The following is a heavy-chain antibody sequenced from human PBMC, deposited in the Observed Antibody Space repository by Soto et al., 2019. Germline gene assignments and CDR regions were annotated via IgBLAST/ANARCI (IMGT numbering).Heavy chain of an antibody. CDR1: GHIFNNHW. J-gene: IGHJ5*02. V-gene: IGHV5-51*01. Sequence: RRQAVQISCEGRGHIFNNHWRGWVRQTPGKVLEWIGLIFTRDSETKTSPSFQGHVSFSVDNSINTVYLQWTSLKTADTGMYFCARGYYDSGHGYDLWGQGTQVTVSS. CDR3: ARGYYDSGHGYDL. D-gene: IGHD3-10*01. CDR2: IFTRDSET.